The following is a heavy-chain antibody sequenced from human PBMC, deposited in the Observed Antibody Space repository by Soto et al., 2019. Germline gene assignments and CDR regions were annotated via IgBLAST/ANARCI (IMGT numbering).Heavy chain of an antibody. CDR1: GFTFSSYA. V-gene: IGHV3-23*01. CDR3: AKEGKVPTYGDYEDTDYYYYGMDV. D-gene: IGHD4-17*01. J-gene: IGHJ6*02. Sequence: GGSLRLSCAASGFTFSSYAMSWVRQAPGKGLEWVSAISGSGGSTYYADSVKGRFTISRDNSKNTLYLQMNSLRAEDTAVYYCAKEGKVPTYGDYEDTDYYYYGMDVRGQGTTVTVSS. CDR2: ISGSGGST.